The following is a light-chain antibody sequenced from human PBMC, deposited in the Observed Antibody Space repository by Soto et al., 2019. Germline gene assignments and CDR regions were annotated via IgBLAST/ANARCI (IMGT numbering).Light chain of an antibody. CDR2: DAS. Sequence: DIQMTQSPSTLSASVGDRVTITCRASQSISSRLAWYQQKPGKAPKLLIYDASSLESGVPSRFSGSGSGTEFTLTISSLQPDDFATYYCQQYNSYSPLTFGQGTKLEIK. V-gene: IGKV1-5*01. J-gene: IGKJ2*01. CDR1: QSISSR. CDR3: QQYNSYSPLT.